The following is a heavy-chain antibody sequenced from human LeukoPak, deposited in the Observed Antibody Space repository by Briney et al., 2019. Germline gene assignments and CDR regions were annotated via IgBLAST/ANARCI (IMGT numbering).Heavy chain of an antibody. CDR2: ISYDGSNK. CDR1: GFTFSSYG. Sequence: PGGSLRLSCAASGFTFSSYGMHWVRQAPGKGLEWVAVISYDGSNKYYADSVKGRFTISRDNSKNTLYLQMNSLRAEDTAVYYCAKDLRQWLAHSYFDYWGQGTLVTVSS. CDR3: AKDLRQWLAHSYFDY. V-gene: IGHV3-30*18. J-gene: IGHJ4*02. D-gene: IGHD6-19*01.